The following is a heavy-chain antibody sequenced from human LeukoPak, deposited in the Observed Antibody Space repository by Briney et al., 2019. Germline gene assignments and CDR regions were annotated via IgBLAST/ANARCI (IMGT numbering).Heavy chain of an antibody. Sequence: GGSLRLSCAASGFTFSSYAMSWVRQAPGKGLEWVSAISGSGGSTYYADSVKGRFTISRDNSKNTLYLQMNSLRAEDTAVYYCAKFDGPDIVATGNWFDPWGQGTLVTVPS. CDR3: AKFDGPDIVATGNWFDP. J-gene: IGHJ5*02. V-gene: IGHV3-23*01. CDR2: ISGSGGST. CDR1: GFTFSSYA. D-gene: IGHD5-12*01.